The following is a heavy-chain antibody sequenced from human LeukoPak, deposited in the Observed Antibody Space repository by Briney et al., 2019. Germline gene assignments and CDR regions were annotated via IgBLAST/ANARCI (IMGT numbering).Heavy chain of an antibody. V-gene: IGHV4-4*07. D-gene: IGHD2-15*01. Sequence: SETLSLTCSVSGGSVSSYYWSWIRQPAGKGLEWIGRISASGSSNYNPSLRSRVIMSVDTPKNQFSLKLSSVTAADTAVYYCARAGGGSCYDCNWFNPWGQGTLVTVSS. CDR1: GGSVSSYY. CDR2: ISASGSS. J-gene: IGHJ5*02. CDR3: ARAGGGSCYDCNWFNP.